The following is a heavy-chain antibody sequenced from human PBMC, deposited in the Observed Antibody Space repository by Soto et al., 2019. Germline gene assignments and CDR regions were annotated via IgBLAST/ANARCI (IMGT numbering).Heavy chain of an antibody. CDR2: IYYSGST. Sequence: QVQLQESGPGLVKPSQTLSLTCTVSGGSISSGGYYWSWIRQHPGKGLEWIGYIYYSGSTYYNPSLKSRVTISVDTSKNQFSLKLSSVTAAVTAVYYCARARAVVVPAAMWPWGQGTLVTVSS. D-gene: IGHD2-2*01. V-gene: IGHV4-31*03. CDR3: ARARAVVVPAAMWP. J-gene: IGHJ5*02. CDR1: GGSISSGGYY.